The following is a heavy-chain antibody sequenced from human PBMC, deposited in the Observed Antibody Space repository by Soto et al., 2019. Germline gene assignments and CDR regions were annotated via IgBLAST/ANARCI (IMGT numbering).Heavy chain of an antibody. V-gene: IGHV3-7*01. J-gene: IGHJ4*02. CDR3: ARDPFYGATEY. D-gene: IGHD3-10*01. Sequence: EVQLMESGGGLVQPGGSLRLSCAASGFNFGASWMAWVRQAPGKGLEWVADIKQDGSEKNYVDSVKGRVTISRDDAKNSLYRQMNSLRAEDAAVYYCARDPFYGATEYWGLGSLVTVSS. CDR2: IKQDGSEK. CDR1: GFNFGASW.